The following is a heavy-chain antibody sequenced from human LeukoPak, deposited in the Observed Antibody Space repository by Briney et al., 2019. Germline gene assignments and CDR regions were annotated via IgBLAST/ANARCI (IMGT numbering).Heavy chain of an antibody. D-gene: IGHD5-24*01. CDR1: GFTFSTYS. Sequence: PGGSLRLSCAASGFTFSTYSMNWVRQAPGKGLEWVSSISSNNRYIYYADSVKGRFTISRDNAKNSLYLQMNSLRAEDTAVYYCARDEVRGDGYNYDSWGQGTLVTVSS. CDR3: ARDEVRGDGYNYDS. J-gene: IGHJ5*01. CDR2: ISSNNRYI. V-gene: IGHV3-21*04.